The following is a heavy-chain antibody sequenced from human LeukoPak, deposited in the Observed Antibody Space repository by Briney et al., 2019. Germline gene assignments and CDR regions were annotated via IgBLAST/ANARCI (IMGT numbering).Heavy chain of an antibody. V-gene: IGHV4-59*08. CDR2: IYYSGSS. CDR3: ARLRGSSSWYYFDF. Sequence: SETLSLTCTVSGGSISSYYWSWIRQPPGKGLEWIGYIYYSGSSDYNPSLKSRVTISADTSKNQFSLKLSSVTAAETAVYYCARLRGSSSWYYFDFWGQGTTVTVSS. J-gene: IGHJ4*03. CDR1: GGSISSYY. D-gene: IGHD6-13*01.